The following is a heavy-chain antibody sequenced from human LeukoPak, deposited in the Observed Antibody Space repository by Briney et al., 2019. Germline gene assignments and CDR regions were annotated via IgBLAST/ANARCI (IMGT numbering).Heavy chain of an antibody. V-gene: IGHV1-69*13. Sequence: ASVKVSCTASGGTFSSYAISWVRQAPGQGLEWMGGIIPIFGTANYAQKFQGRVTITADESTSTAYMELSSLRSEDTAVYHCARAVDIVVVPAGHTKAFDIWGQGTMVTVSS. CDR2: IIPIFGTA. J-gene: IGHJ3*02. CDR1: GGTFSSYA. CDR3: ARAVDIVVVPAGHTKAFDI. D-gene: IGHD2-2*01.